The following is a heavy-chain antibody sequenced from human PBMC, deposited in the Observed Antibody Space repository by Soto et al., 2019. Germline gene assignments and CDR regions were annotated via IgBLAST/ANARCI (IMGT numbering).Heavy chain of an antibody. J-gene: IGHJ4*02. V-gene: IGHV3-53*01. D-gene: IGHD3-10*01. Sequence: EVQLVESGGGLIQPGGSLKLSCAASGFTVGNNYMSWVRQAPGKGLEWVSLIYSTGTTKYADSVKGRFTVSRDNAKNTLYLQSHSPRGEDTAVYYCANDGRGSGSHYNSFGYWGQGTLVTVSS. CDR1: GFTVGNNY. CDR2: IYSTGTT. CDR3: ANDGRGSGSHYNSFGY.